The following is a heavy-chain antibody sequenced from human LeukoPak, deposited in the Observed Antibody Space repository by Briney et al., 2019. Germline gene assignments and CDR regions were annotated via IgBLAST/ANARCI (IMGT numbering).Heavy chain of an antibody. CDR1: GFTFSSSG. D-gene: IGHD3-10*01. J-gene: IGHJ4*02. V-gene: IGHV3-33*01. Sequence: GRSLRLSCAASGFTFSSSGMHWVRQAPGKGLEWVAVIWYDGSDKYSADSVKGRFTISRDNSKNTLYLQMNSLRAEDTAVYYCASAPYGSGTFLDYWGQGTLVTVSS. CDR3: ASAPYGSGTFLDY. CDR2: IWYDGSDK.